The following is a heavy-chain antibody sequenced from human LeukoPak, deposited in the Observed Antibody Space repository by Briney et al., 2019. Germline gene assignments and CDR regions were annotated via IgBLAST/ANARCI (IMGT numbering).Heavy chain of an antibody. CDR3: ATSRGTMVRGVNYFDY. V-gene: IGHV1-24*01. D-gene: IGHD3-10*01. CDR2: FDPEDGET. J-gene: IGHJ4*02. Sequence: ASVKVSCKVSGYTLTELSMHWVRQAPGKGLEWMGGFDPEDGETIYAQKFQGRVTMTEDTSTDTAYMELSSLRSEDTAVYYCATSRGTMVRGVNYFDYWGQGTLVTVSS. CDR1: GYTLTELS.